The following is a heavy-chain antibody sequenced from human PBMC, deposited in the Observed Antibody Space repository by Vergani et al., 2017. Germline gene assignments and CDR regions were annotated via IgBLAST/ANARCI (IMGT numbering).Heavy chain of an antibody. J-gene: IGHJ5*01. CDR3: ARDQWDIVVVIAATHGFDP. CDR1: VYTSTIYA. CDR2: INTNTGNT. V-gene: IGHV7-4-1*02. D-gene: IGHD2-15*01. Sequence: QVQLVHSGSELKKPGAPVKVFCKASVYTSTIYAMNGVRQAPAQGLEWMGWINTNTGNTTYAQGFTGRFVFSMDTSVSTAYLQISSLKAEDTAVYYCARDQWDIVVVIAATHGFDPWGQGTLVTVSS.